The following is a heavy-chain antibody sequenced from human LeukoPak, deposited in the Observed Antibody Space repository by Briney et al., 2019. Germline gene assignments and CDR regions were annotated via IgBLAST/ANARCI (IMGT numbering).Heavy chain of an antibody. D-gene: IGHD3-22*01. J-gene: IGHJ4*02. CDR2: VTASARRT. CDR3: AKWGFSDRSGANFHS. V-gene: IGHV3-23*01. CDR1: GFTFSNYA. Sequence: GGSLRLSCGASGFTFSNYAMSWVRQAPGKGLEWVSTVTASARRTYYADSVQGRFTISRDNSNNTLFLQVNRLRADDTAVYHCAKWGFSDRSGANFHSWGQGTLVTVSS.